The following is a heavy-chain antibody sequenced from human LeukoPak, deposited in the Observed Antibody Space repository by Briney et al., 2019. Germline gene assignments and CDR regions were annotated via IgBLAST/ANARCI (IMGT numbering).Heavy chain of an antibody. CDR2: ISSSSSFI. CDR1: GFTLSSYS. D-gene: IGHD5-24*01. V-gene: IGHV3-21*01. Sequence: GGSLRLSCAASGFTLSSYSMTWVRQAPGKGLELVSSISSSSSFIYYADSVKGRYTISRDNAKNSLFLQMNSLRAEDTAVYYCTRTLQSVRDGYKSFDSWGQGTLVTVSS. J-gene: IGHJ4*02. CDR3: TRTLQSVRDGYKSFDS.